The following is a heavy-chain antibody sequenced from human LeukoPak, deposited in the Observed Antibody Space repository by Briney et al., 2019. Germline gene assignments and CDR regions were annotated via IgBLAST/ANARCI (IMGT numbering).Heavy chain of an antibody. J-gene: IGHJ4*02. V-gene: IGHV4-30-4*08. Sequence: SQTLSLTCTVSGGSISSGDYYWSWIRQPPGKGLEWIGYIYYSGSTYYNPSPKSRVTISVDTSKNQFSLKLSSVTAADTAVYYCARGVLRFLEWLKYYFDYWGQGTLVTVSS. CDR1: GGSISSGDYY. D-gene: IGHD3-3*01. CDR2: IYYSGST. CDR3: ARGVLRFLEWLKYYFDY.